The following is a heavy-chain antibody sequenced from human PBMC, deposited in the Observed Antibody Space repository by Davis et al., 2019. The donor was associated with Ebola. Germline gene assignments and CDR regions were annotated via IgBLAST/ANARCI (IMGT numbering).Heavy chain of an antibody. Sequence: GGSLRLSCAASGFTFSGSAMHWVRQPSGKGLEWVGRIRSKANSYATAYAASVKGRFTISRDDSKNTAYLQMNSLKTEDTAVYYCTSTAGTELDYWGQGTLVTVSS. J-gene: IGHJ4*02. CDR1: GFTFSGSA. CDR3: TSTAGTELDY. D-gene: IGHD6-13*01. CDR2: IRSKANSYAT. V-gene: IGHV3-73*01.